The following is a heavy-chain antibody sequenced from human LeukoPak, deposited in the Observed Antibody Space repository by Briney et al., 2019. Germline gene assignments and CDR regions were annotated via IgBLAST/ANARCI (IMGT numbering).Heavy chain of an antibody. CDR3: ARRARYYYDSSGYDGY. CDR2: INGNGGST. V-gene: IGHV3-23*01. Sequence: GGSLRLSCAASGFTFSSYAMSWVRQAPGKGLEWVAAINGNGGSTYYADSVKGRFTISRDNSKNTLYLQMNSLRAEDTAGYYCARRARYYYDSSGYDGYWGQGTLVTVSS. D-gene: IGHD3-22*01. J-gene: IGHJ4*02. CDR1: GFTFSSYA.